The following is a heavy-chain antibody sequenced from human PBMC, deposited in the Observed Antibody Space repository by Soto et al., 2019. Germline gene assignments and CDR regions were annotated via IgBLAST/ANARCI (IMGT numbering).Heavy chain of an antibody. J-gene: IGHJ4*02. CDR3: ARDITYYYDSSGVFGY. D-gene: IGHD3-22*01. CDR2: INPNSGGT. CDR1: GYTFTGYY. V-gene: IGHV1-2*02. Sequence: ASVKVSCKASGYTFTGYYMHWVRQAPGQGLEWMGWINPNSGGTNYAQKFQGRVTMTRDTSISTAYMELSRLRSDDTAVYYCARDITYYYDSSGVFGYWGQGTLVPVYS.